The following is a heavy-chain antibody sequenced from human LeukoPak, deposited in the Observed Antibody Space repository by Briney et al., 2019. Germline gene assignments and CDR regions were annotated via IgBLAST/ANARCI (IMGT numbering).Heavy chain of an antibody. J-gene: IGHJ3*02. V-gene: IGHV3-30*01. CDR2: ISYDGSNK. D-gene: IGHD1-26*01. CDR1: GFTFSSYA. Sequence: PGGSLRLSCAASGFTFSSYAMHRVRQAPGKGLEWVAVISYDGSNKYYADSVKGRFTISRDNSKNTLYLQMNSLRAEDTAVYYCARDFAGANEGAFDIWGQGTMVTVSS. CDR3: ARDFAGANEGAFDI.